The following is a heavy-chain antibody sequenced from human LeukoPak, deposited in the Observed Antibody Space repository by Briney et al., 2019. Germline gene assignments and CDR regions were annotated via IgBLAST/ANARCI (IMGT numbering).Heavy chain of an antibody. CDR3: SFFDSRLVGVNENC. CDR1: GFTFSSAW. D-gene: IGHD4-23*01. CDR2: IRQDGSEK. V-gene: IGHV3-7*01. Sequence: GGSLRLSCVASGFTFSSAWMHWVRQAPGKGLEWVANIRQDGSEKYYVDSVKGRFTISRDNAKNSLYLQMNSLRAEDTAVYYCSFFDSRLVGVNENCWGQGTLVTVSS. J-gene: IGHJ4*02.